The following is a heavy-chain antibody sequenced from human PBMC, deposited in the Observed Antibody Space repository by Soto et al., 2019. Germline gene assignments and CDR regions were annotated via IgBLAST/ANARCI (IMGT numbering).Heavy chain of an antibody. D-gene: IGHD2-21*01. CDR1: GGSISSGGYY. CDR2: IYYRGTT. V-gene: IGHV4-31*03. CDR3: AASCVACGGFNYYGMDV. Sequence: SETLSLTCTVPGGSISSGGYYWYWIRQHPGKGLEWIGYIYYRGTTYYNPSLKSRVTISVDTSKNQFSLKLSSVTAADTAVYYCAASCVACGGFNYYGMDVWGQGTTVTVSS. J-gene: IGHJ6*02.